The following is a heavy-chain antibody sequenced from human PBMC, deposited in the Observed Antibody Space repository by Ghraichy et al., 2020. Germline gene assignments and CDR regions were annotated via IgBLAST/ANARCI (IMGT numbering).Heavy chain of an antibody. Sequence: SETLSLTCAVYGGSFSGYYWSWIRQPPGKGLEWIGEINHSGSTNYNPSLKSRVTISVDTSKNQFSLKLSSVTAADTAVYYCARGRIAARRVSWFDPWGQETLVTVSS. V-gene: IGHV4-34*01. CDR2: INHSGST. D-gene: IGHD2-15*01. CDR1: GGSFSGYY. CDR3: ARGRIAARRVSWFDP. J-gene: IGHJ5*02.